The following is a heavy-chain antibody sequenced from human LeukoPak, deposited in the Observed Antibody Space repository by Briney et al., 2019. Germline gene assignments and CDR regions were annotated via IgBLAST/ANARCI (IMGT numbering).Heavy chain of an antibody. V-gene: IGHV3-23*01. J-gene: IGHJ4*02. CDR2: ISGSGGST. CDR3: AKGTTFYFDY. D-gene: IGHD1-1*01. CDR1: GFTLSSYA. Sequence: GGSLRLSCAASGFTLSSYAMSWVRQAPGKGLEWVSAISGSGGSTYYADSVKGRFTIPRDNSKNTLYLQMNSLRAEDTAVYYCAKGTTFYFDYWGQGTLVTVSS.